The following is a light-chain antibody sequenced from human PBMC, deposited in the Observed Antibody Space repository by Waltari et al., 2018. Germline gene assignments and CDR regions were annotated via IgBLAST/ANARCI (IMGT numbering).Light chain of an antibody. CDR1: NTDVGAYQY. CDR2: DVT. V-gene: IGLV2-8*01. J-gene: IGLJ3*02. CDR3: CSYAGADSLL. Sequence: QSALTQPPSASGSLGQSVTISCTGTNTDVGAYQYVSWYQQYPGKAPKLVIYDVTKRPSGVSDRFSGSKSGRTASLTVSGLQPEDEAIYSCCSYAGADSLLFGGGTKLTVL.